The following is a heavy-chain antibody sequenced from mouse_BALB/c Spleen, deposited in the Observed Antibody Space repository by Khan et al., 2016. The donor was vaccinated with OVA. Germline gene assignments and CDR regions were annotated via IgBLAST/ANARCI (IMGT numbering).Heavy chain of an antibody. CDR2: IWSDGST. Sequence: VQLLETGPGLVAPSQSLSITCTISGFSLTNYGVHWVRQPPGKGLEWLVVIWSDGSTTYNSTLKSRLSISKDNSKSQVFLKMNSLQTDDTAIYYCARQPYYHYYIMDYWGQGISVTVSS. CDR3: ARQPYYHYYIMDY. J-gene: IGHJ4*01. D-gene: IGHD2-10*01. CDR1: GFSLTNYG. V-gene: IGHV2-6-1*01.